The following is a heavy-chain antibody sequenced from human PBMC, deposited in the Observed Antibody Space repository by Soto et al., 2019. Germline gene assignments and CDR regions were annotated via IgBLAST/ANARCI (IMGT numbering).Heavy chain of an antibody. CDR3: ARTPHYYGSGSYAFDI. CDR2: ISSSSSTI. J-gene: IGHJ3*02. Sequence: PGGSLRLSCAASGFTFNNCAMSWVRQAPGKGLEWVSYISSSSSTIYYADSVKGRFTISRDNAKNSLYLQMNSLRAEDTAVYYCARTPHYYGSGSYAFDIWGQGTMVTVSS. D-gene: IGHD3-10*01. V-gene: IGHV3-48*01. CDR1: GFTFNNCA.